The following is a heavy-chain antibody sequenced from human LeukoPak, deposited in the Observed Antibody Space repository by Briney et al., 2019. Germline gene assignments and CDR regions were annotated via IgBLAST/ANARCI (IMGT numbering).Heavy chain of an antibody. Sequence: PSETLSLTCTVSGGSISSSSYYWGGIRQPPGKGLEWIGSIYYSGSTYYNPSLKSRVTISVDTSKNQFSLKLSSVTAADTAVYYCATPFTMVRGVPFDYWGQGTLVTVSS. D-gene: IGHD3-10*01. CDR1: GGSISSSSYY. J-gene: IGHJ4*02. CDR2: IYYSGST. CDR3: ATPFTMVRGVPFDY. V-gene: IGHV4-39*01.